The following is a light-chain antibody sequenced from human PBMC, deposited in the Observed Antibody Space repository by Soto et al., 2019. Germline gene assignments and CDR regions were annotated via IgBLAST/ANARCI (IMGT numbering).Light chain of an antibody. CDR3: SSYTSSTTYV. CDR1: GSDIGGYNH. J-gene: IGLJ1*01. V-gene: IGLV2-14*01. Sequence: QSALTQPASVSGSPGQSITISCTGTGSDIGGYNHVSWYQHHPGKAPKLIIYEVTNRPSGVSTRFSGSKSGNTASLTISGLQAEDEADYYCSSYTSSTTYVFATVTKLTVL. CDR2: EVT.